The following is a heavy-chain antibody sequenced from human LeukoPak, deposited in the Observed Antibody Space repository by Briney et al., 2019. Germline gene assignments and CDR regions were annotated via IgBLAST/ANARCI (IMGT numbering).Heavy chain of an antibody. Sequence: ASVKVSCKASGYTFTSYGISWVRQAPGQGLEWMGWISVYNGDTNYVQKLQGRVTMTSDTSTNTAYMELRGLRSDDTAIYYCAKTFYPVTSGWGLVDYWGQGTLVTVSS. CDR2: ISVYNGDT. J-gene: IGHJ4*02. CDR1: GYTFTSYG. CDR3: AKTFYPVTSGWGLVDY. D-gene: IGHD6-19*01. V-gene: IGHV1-18*01.